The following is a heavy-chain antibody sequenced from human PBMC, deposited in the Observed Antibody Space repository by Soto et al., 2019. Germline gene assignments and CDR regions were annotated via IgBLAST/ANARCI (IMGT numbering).Heavy chain of an antibody. V-gene: IGHV4-30-4*01. Sequence: QVQLQESGPGLVKPSQTLSLTCTVSGGSISSGDYYWSWIRQPPGKGLEWIGYIYYSGSTHYNPCLKGRVTISVDPSKKQSSLKLSSVTAADTAVYYCARERPDGARLDPWGQGTLVTVSS. J-gene: IGHJ5*02. CDR3: ARERPDGARLDP. D-gene: IGHD6-6*01. CDR1: GGSISSGDYY. CDR2: IYYSGST.